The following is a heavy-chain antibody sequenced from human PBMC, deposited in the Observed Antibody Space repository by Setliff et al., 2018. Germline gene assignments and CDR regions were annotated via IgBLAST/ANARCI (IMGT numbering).Heavy chain of an antibody. CDR1: AYSFTNYG. Sequence: ASVKVSCKASAYSFTNYGITWVRQAPGQGLEWMGWISAYDGNTRFAQNIKGRVTLTTDTPTSTAYMELRSLRSDDTAVYYCARSPPNRGFGSGWYGDFWGQGTLVTV. CDR2: ISAYDGNT. J-gene: IGHJ4*02. V-gene: IGHV1-18*01. D-gene: IGHD6-19*01. CDR3: ARSPPNRGFGSGWYGDF.